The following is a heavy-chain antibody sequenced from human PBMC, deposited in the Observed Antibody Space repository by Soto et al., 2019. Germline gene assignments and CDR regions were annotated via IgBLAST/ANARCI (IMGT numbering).Heavy chain of an antibody. J-gene: IGHJ3*02. CDR3: AKEIVVITVTDDAFDI. Sequence: EVQLLESGGGLVQPGGSLRLSCAASGFTFSSYAMSWVRQAPGKGLEWVSAISGSGGSTYYADSVKGRFTISRDNSKNTLNLQMNSLRAEDTAVYYCAKEIVVITVTDDAFDIWGQGTMVTVSS. D-gene: IGHD2-2*01. V-gene: IGHV3-23*01. CDR2: ISGSGGST. CDR1: GFTFSSYA.